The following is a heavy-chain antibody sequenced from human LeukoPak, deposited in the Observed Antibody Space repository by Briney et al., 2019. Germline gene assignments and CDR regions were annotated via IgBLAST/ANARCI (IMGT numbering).Heavy chain of an antibody. V-gene: IGHV4-59*12. CDR3: ARTPWVSTVTTVFDY. D-gene: IGHD4-17*01. Sequence: PSETLSLTCTVSGGSISSYYWTWIRQPPGRGLECIGYIHYSGNTNYNPSLKSRVTISVDTTKNQFSLKLSSVTAADTAVYYCARTPWVSTVTTVFDYWGQGTLVTVSS. CDR1: GGSISSYY. CDR2: IHYSGNT. J-gene: IGHJ4*02.